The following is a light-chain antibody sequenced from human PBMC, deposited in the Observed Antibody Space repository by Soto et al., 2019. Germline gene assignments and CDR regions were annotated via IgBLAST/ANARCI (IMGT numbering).Light chain of an antibody. CDR2: EVS. CDR3: SSYTTFSTLV. V-gene: IGLV2-14*01. CDR1: SSDVGAYNY. Sequence: QSVLTQPASVSGSLGQSITISCTGASSDVGAYNYVSWYQQHPGKVPKLMIYEVSNRPSGVSNRFSGSKSGNTASLTISGLQAEDEADYYCSSYTTFSTLVFGGGTKLTVL. J-gene: IGLJ2*01.